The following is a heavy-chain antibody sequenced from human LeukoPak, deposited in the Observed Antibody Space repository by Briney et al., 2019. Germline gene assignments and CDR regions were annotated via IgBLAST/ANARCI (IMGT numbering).Heavy chain of an antibody. CDR3: ARDRSGTYYTFDV. J-gene: IGHJ3*01. Sequence: KPSETLSLTCSVSGGSIGSCFWNWIRLSPGKGLEWIGYISYSGRTNYSPSLKSRVTISIDTSKNQLSLTLSSVTAADTALYYCARDRSGTYYTFDVWGQGTMVTVSA. CDR1: GGSIGSCF. D-gene: IGHD1-26*01. CDR2: ISYSGRT. V-gene: IGHV4-59*13.